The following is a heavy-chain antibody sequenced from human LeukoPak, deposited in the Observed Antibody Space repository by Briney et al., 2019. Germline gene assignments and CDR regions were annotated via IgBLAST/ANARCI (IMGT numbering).Heavy chain of an antibody. CDR3: ARDRGVAVAGPPGY. J-gene: IGHJ4*02. D-gene: IGHD6-19*01. CDR2: IFHSGST. CDR1: GYSISSGYY. Sequence: SETLSLTCAVSGYSISSGYYWGWIRQPPGKGLEWVGRIFHSGSTYYNPSLKSRVTISVDTSKNQFSLKLSSVTAADTAVYYCARDRGVAVAGPPGYWGQGTLVTVSS. V-gene: IGHV4-38-2*02.